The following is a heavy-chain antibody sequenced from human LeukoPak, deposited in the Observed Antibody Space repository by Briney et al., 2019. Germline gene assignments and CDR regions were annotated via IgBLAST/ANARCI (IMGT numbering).Heavy chain of an antibody. Sequence: PGGSLRLSCAASGFTFSDYYMSWIRQAPGKGLEWVSYISSSGSTIYYADSVKGRFTISRDNSKNTLYLQMNSLRAEDTAVYYCAKSIAVVGFDYWGQGTLVTVSS. D-gene: IGHD6-19*01. CDR2: ISSSGSTI. CDR1: GFTFSDYY. J-gene: IGHJ4*02. CDR3: AKSIAVVGFDY. V-gene: IGHV3-11*01.